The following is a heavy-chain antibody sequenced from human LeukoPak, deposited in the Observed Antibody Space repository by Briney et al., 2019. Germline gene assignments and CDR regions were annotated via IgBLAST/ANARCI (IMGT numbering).Heavy chain of an antibody. V-gene: IGHV3-21*01. CDR2: ISGSSSYT. Sequence: PGGSLRLSCAASGFTFSTYNMIWVRQAPGKGLECVSSISGSSSYTNYADSVKGRLTISRDNAKNSLYLQMNSLRVDDTAVYYCARGGDYGDYVFDHWGQGTLVTVSS. D-gene: IGHD4-17*01. J-gene: IGHJ4*02. CDR3: ARGGDYGDYVFDH. CDR1: GFTFSTYN.